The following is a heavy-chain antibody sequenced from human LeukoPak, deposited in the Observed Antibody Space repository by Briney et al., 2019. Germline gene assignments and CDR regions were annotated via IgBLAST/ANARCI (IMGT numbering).Heavy chain of an antibody. V-gene: IGHV4-34*01. Sequence: SETLSLTCAVYGGSFSGYYWSWIRQPPGKGLEWIGEINHSGSTNYNPSLKSRVTISVDTSKNQFSLQLSSVTPEDTAVYYCARDPVGGSTIFDYWGQGTLVTISS. J-gene: IGHJ4*02. CDR3: ARDPVGGSTIFDY. CDR1: GGSFSGYY. D-gene: IGHD1-26*01. CDR2: INHSGST.